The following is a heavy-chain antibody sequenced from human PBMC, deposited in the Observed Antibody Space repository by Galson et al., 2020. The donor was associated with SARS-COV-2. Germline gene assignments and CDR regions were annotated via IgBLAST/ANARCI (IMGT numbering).Heavy chain of an antibody. CDR1: GYNFNSDW. Sequence: KIGESLKISCKASGYNFNSDWIGWVRQMPGKGLEWMGIIYPGDSKTRYSLSFQGQVTMSANKSINTAYLQWSSLKASDTAMYFCARVRSGNYIYDYWGQGTLVTVSS. CDR2: IYPGDSKT. J-gene: IGHJ4*02. D-gene: IGHD1-26*01. V-gene: IGHV5-51*01. CDR3: ARVRSGNYIYDY.